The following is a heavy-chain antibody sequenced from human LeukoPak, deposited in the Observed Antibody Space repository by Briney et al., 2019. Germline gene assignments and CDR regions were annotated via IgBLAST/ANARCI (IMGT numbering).Heavy chain of an antibody. D-gene: IGHD5-24*01. Sequence: GGSLRLSCAASGFTFSSYGMHWVRQAPGKGLEWVAVISYDGSNKYYADSVKGRFTISRDNSKNTLYLQMNSLRAGDTAVYYCARGRDGYELGTFDYWGQGTLVTVSS. CDR1: GFTFSSYG. CDR3: ARGRDGYELGTFDY. V-gene: IGHV3-30*03. J-gene: IGHJ4*02. CDR2: ISYDGSNK.